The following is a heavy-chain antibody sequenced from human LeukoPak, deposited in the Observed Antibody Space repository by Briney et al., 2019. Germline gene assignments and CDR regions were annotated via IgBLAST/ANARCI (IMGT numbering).Heavy chain of an antibody. V-gene: IGHV3-7*03. D-gene: IGHD6-19*01. CDR1: GFTFSSYW. J-gene: IGHJ4*02. Sequence: GGSLRLSCVASGFTFSSYWMSWVRQAPGKGLEWVANIKQDGSEKYYVDSVKGRFTISRDNAKNSLYLQMNSLRAEDTALYYCARGGEKYSSGWPYYFDYWGQGTLVTVSS. CDR2: IKQDGSEK. CDR3: ARGGEKYSSGWPYYFDY.